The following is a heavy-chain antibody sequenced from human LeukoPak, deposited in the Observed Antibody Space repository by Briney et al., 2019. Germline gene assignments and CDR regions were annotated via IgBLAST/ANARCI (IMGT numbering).Heavy chain of an antibody. CDR1: GYTFTGYY. V-gene: IGHV1-2*02. D-gene: IGHD3-22*01. Sequence: RASVKVSCKTSGYTFTGYYVHWVRQAPGQGLEWMGWINPNSGGTNSAQKFQGRVTMTRDTSISTAFMELSKLRCADTAVYYCARGADVSGYYYGPLDYWGQGALVAVSS. CDR3: ARGADVSGYYYGPLDY. J-gene: IGHJ4*02. CDR2: INPNSGGT.